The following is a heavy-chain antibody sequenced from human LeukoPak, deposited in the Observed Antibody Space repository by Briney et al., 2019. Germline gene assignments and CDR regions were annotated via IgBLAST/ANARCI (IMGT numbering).Heavy chain of an antibody. CDR3: ARDAGQYYFDY. Sequence: PSGTLSLTCAVSGASISSSDWWTWVRQPPGKGLEWIGEVFHSGSFNYNPSLKSRVTISVDTSKNQFSLKLSSVTAADTAVYYCARDAGQYYFDYWGQGTLVTVSS. CDR1: GASISSSDW. V-gene: IGHV4-4*02. J-gene: IGHJ4*02. CDR2: VFHSGSF.